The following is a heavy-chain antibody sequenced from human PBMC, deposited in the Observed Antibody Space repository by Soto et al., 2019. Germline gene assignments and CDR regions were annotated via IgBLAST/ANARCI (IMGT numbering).Heavy chain of an antibody. Sequence: EVQLLESGGGLVQPGGSLRLSCAASGFTFSSYAMSWVRQAPGKGLEWVSAISGSGGSTYYADSVKGRFTISRDNSKNTVYLQMNSLRAEDTAVYYCAKPHTAYYDFWSGYYREDWFDHWGQGTLVTVSS. D-gene: IGHD3-3*01. V-gene: IGHV3-23*01. J-gene: IGHJ5*02. CDR2: ISGSGGST. CDR3: AKPHTAYYDFWSGYYREDWFDH. CDR1: GFTFSSYA.